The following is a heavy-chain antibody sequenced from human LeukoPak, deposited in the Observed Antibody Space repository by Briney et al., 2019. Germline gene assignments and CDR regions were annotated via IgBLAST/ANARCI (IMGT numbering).Heavy chain of an antibody. J-gene: IGHJ4*02. CDR2: ITSDGSEQ. V-gene: IGHV3-30*04. CDR3: AKQFLAAN. Sequence: GGSLRLSCSASGFTFSSFDMHWIRQAPGKGLEWVAAITSDGSEQSYADSVKGRFTVSRDNSKKTLYLQMTRLRAEDTALYFCAKQFLAANWGQGTLVTVSS. D-gene: IGHD2-15*01. CDR1: GFTFSSFD.